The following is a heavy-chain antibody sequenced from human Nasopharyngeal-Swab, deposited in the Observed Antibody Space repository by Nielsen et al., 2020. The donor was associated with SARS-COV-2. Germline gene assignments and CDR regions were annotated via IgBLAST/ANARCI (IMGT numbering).Heavy chain of an antibody. CDR2: IYYSGST. J-gene: IGHJ4*02. D-gene: IGHD6-6*01. V-gene: IGHV4-59*12. CDR3: ARDYKYSSSSPFDY. Sequence: SETLSLTCTVSGGSISSYYWSWIRQPPGKGLEWIGYIYYSGSTNYNPSLKSRVTISVDTSKNQFSLKLSSVTAADTAVYYCARDYKYSSSSPFDYWGQGTLVTVSS. CDR1: GGSISSYY.